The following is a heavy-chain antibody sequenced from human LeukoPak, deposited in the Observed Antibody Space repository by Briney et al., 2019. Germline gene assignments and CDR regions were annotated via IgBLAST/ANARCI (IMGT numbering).Heavy chain of an antibody. D-gene: IGHD5-18*01. Sequence: GGSLRLSCAASGFTFSSYGTHWVRQAPGKGLEWVAVISYDGGNKYYADSVKGRFTISRDNSRNTLYLQMNSLRPEDTAVYYCARDGFVDTPMVSTFLDYWGQGTLVTVSS. J-gene: IGHJ4*02. CDR2: ISYDGGNK. CDR3: ARDGFVDTPMVSTFLDY. V-gene: IGHV3-30*03. CDR1: GFTFSSYG.